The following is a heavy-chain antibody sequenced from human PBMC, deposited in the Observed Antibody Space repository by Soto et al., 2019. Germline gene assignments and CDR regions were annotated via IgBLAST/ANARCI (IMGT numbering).Heavy chain of an antibody. V-gene: IGHV3-11*05. CDR1: GFTFSDYY. J-gene: IGHJ4*02. Sequence: QVQLVESGGGLVKPGGSLRLSCAASGFTFSDYYMSWIRQAPGKGLEWVSYISSSSSYTNYADSVKGRFTISRDNAKNSLYLQMNSLRAEDTAVYYCARDLGRFYATFDYWGQGTLVTVSS. CDR2: ISSSSSYT. D-gene: IGHD4-17*01. CDR3: ARDLGRFYATFDY.